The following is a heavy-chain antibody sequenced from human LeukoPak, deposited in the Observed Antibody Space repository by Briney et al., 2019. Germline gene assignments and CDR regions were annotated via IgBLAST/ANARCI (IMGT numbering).Heavy chain of an antibody. CDR3: ARDYYDSRGEAFDI. Sequence: SETLSLTCTVSGDSIGSHYWSWIRQPPGKGLEWIGYIFYVGSTSYNPSLKSRVTISVDTSKNQFSLKLNSVTAAYTAVYYCARDYYDSRGEAFDIWGQGTMVTVSS. V-gene: IGHV4-59*11. D-gene: IGHD3-22*01. CDR1: GDSIGSHY. CDR2: IFYVGST. J-gene: IGHJ3*02.